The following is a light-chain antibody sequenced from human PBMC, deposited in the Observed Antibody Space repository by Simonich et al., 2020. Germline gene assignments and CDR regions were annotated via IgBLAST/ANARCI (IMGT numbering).Light chain of an antibody. V-gene: IGKV3-15*01. CDR3: QQYNNWPYT. J-gene: IGKJ2*01. CDR2: GAS. CDR1: QCVSSN. Sequence: EIVMTQSPATLSVSPGERATLSCRASQCVSSNLAWYQQKPGQAPRLLISGASTRATGIPARFSGSGSGTEFTLTISSMQSEDFAAYYCQQYNNWPYTFGQGTKLEIK.